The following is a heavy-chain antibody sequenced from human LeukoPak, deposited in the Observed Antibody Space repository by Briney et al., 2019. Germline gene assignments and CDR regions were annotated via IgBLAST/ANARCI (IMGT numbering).Heavy chain of an antibody. Sequence: SETLSLTCTVSGGSISTSSYYWGWIRQPPGKGLEWIGSIYYSGSTYYNPSLKSRVTISVDTSKNRFSLRLSSVTAADTAVYYCARQDYDSTGYYSLNYFDYWGQGTLVTVSS. CDR2: IYYSGST. V-gene: IGHV4-39*01. CDR1: GGSISTSSYY. D-gene: IGHD3-22*01. J-gene: IGHJ4*02. CDR3: ARQDYDSTGYYSLNYFDY.